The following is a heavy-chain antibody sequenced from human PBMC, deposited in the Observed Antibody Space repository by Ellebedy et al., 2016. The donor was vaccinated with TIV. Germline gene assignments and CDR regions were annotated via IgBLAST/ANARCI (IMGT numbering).Heavy chain of an antibody. Sequence: PGGSLRLSCAASGFTFSSYSMNWVRQAPGKGLEWVSYISSRSSTIYYADSVKGRFTISSDNAKNSLYLQMNSLRDEDTAVYYCARVGLGYSSSWYYYGMDVWGQGTTVTVSS. CDR3: ARVGLGYSSSWYYYGMDV. D-gene: IGHD6-13*01. CDR1: GFTFSSYS. V-gene: IGHV3-48*02. J-gene: IGHJ6*02. CDR2: ISSRSSTI.